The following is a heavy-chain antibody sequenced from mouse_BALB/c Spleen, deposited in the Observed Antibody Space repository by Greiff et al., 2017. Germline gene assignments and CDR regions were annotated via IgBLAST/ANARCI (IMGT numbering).Heavy chain of an antibody. CDR3: ARGEYGNSWFAY. Sequence: DVKLVESGGGLVKPGGSLKLSCAASGFTFSDYYMYWVRQTPEKRLEWVATISDGGSYTYYPDSVKGRFTISRDNAKNNLYLQMSSLKSEDTAMYYCARGEYGNSWFAYWGQGTLVTVSA. CDR1: GFTFSDYY. CDR2: ISDGGSYT. D-gene: IGHD2-10*02. V-gene: IGHV5-4*02. J-gene: IGHJ3*01.